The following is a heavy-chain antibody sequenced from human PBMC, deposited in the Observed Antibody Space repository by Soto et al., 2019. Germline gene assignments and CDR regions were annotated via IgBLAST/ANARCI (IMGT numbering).Heavy chain of an antibody. CDR3: ARDRDDYGSGNYYNRIDF. CDR2: IIPLFGTP. J-gene: IGHJ4*02. D-gene: IGHD3-10*01. Sequence: QVQLVQSGAEVKKPGSSVKVSCKASGGIFRTYAISWLRQAPGQGLEWMGGIIPLFGTPNYAQRFQGRVTITADESTSTAYRELSRLRSEDTAVYYCARDRDDYGSGNYYNRIDFWGQGTLVTVSS. CDR1: GGIFRTYA. V-gene: IGHV1-69*01.